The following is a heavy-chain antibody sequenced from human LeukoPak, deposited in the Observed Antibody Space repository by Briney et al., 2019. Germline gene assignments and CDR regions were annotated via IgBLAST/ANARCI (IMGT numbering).Heavy chain of an antibody. J-gene: IGHJ6*03. V-gene: IGHV3-33*01. CDR1: GFTFSSYG. D-gene: IGHD2-2*01. CDR2: IWNDGSNK. Sequence: GGALILSSAASGFTFSSYGMHWGRQAPGKGLEWVAVIWNDGSNKYYADSVKGCFTISRDNSKTTLYLQMNSLRVEDTAVYYCARVHHCSSTICVYYYYMYTRGKRDTCTVSS. CDR3: ARVHHCSSTICVYYYYMYT.